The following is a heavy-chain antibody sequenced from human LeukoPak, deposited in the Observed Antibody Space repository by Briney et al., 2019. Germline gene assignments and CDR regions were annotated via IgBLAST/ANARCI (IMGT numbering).Heavy chain of an antibody. D-gene: IGHD3-22*01. Sequence: PSETLSLTCAVYGGSFSGYYWSWIRQPPGKGLEWIGEINHSGTTNYNPSLKSRVTISVDTSKNQFSLTLSSVTAADTAVYYCARGGNYYDNSGYDYWGQGTLVTVSS. CDR2: INHSGTT. CDR3: ARGGNYYDNSGYDY. V-gene: IGHV4-34*01. CDR1: GGSFSGYY. J-gene: IGHJ4*02.